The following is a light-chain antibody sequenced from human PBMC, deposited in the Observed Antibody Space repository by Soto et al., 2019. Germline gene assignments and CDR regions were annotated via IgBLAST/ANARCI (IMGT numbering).Light chain of an antibody. V-gene: IGKV3-20*01. Sequence: ENVLTQVLGTLCLTKRERATLSCRASQRVSSRFLAWYQQKPGQAPRLLIYGASSRATGIPYWFSGSGSGTDFTLTISRRDPEDFGGYYCQPYNNWALATVCGGT. CDR1: QRVSSRF. J-gene: IGKJ4*01. CDR2: GAS. CDR3: QPYNNWALAT.